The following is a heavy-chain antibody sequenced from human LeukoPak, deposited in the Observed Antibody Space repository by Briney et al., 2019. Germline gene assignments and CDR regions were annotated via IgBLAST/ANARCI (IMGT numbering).Heavy chain of an antibody. CDR2: ISGSGGST. Sequence: GGSLRLSCAASGFTFSSYAMSWVRQAPGKGLEWVSAISGSGGSTYYADSVKGRFTISRDNSKNTLYLQMNSLRAQDTAVYYFAKDPYYYDRSGQPELDYWGQGTLVTVSS. D-gene: IGHD3-22*01. J-gene: IGHJ4*02. V-gene: IGHV3-23*01. CDR3: AKDPYYYDRSGQPELDY. CDR1: GFTFSSYA.